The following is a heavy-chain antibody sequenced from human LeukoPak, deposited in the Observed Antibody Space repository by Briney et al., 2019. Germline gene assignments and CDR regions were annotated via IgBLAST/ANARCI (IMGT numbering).Heavy chain of an antibody. V-gene: IGHV4-39*07. D-gene: IGHD4-23*01. CDR3: ARDLRTTVVTHFDY. J-gene: IGHJ4*02. Sequence: SETLSLTCTVSGGSIGSSSYYWGWIRQPPGKGLEWIGSIYYSGSTYYNPSLKSRVTISVDTSKNQFSLKLSSVTAADTAVYYCARDLRTTVVTHFDYWGQGTLVTVSS. CDR2: IYYSGST. CDR1: GGSIGSSSYY.